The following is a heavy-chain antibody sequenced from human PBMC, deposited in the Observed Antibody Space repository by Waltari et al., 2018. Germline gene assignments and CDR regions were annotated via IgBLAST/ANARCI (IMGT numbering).Heavy chain of an antibody. V-gene: IGHV1-69*12. D-gene: IGHD1-26*01. CDR3: AREEAGSFDY. CDR2: IIPILGTS. Sequence: QVQLVQSGAEVKKPGSSVKVSCKASGGTFSSYAISWVRQAPGQWVEWMGGIIPILGTSNYAQKFQGRVTITADESTSTAYMELSSLSAEDTAVYYCAREEAGSFDYWGQGTLVTVSS. J-gene: IGHJ4*02. CDR1: GGTFSSYA.